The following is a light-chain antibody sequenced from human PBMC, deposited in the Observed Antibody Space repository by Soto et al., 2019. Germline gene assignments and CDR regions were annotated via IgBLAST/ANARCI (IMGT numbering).Light chain of an antibody. CDR2: DTS. CDR1: QSVGRY. CDR3: QQRSIWPWT. J-gene: IGKJ1*01. V-gene: IGKV3-11*01. Sequence: EIVLTQSPVTLSLSPGERVTLSCRASQSVGRYLAWYQQRPGQAPRLLFYDTSNRATGIPPRFSGSGSGTDFPLTIISLEPEEFAVYYCQQRSIWPWTFGQGTKVEVK.